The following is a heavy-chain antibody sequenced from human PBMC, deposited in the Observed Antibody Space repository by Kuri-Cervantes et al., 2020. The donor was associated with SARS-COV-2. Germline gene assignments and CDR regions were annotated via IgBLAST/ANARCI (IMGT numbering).Heavy chain of an antibody. Sequence: GESLKISCSASGFTFSSYAMHWVRQAPGKGLEYVSAISSNGGSTYYADSVKGRFTISRDNSKNTLYLQMSSLRAEDTAVYYCVKDQRTYYDFWSGPQAGMDVWGQGTTVTVSS. V-gene: IGHV3-64D*09. CDR3: VKDQRTYYDFWSGPQAGMDV. D-gene: IGHD3-3*01. CDR1: GFTFSSYA. CDR2: ISSNGGST. J-gene: IGHJ6*02.